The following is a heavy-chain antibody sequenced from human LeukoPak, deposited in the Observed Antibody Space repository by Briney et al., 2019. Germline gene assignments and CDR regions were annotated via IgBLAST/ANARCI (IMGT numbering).Heavy chain of an antibody. V-gene: IGHV4-59*01. CDR3: AREVGPWELRSADAFDI. CDR2: IYYSGST. CDR1: GGSISSYY. D-gene: IGHD1-26*01. Sequence: NPSETLSLTCTVSGGSISSYYWSWIRQPPGKGLEWIGYIYYSGSTNYNPSLKSRVPISVDTSENQFSLKLSSVTAADTAVYYCAREVGPWELRSADAFDIWGQGTMVTVSS. J-gene: IGHJ3*02.